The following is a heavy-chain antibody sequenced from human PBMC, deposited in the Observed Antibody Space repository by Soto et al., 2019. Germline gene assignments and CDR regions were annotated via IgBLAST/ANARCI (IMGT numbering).Heavy chain of an antibody. D-gene: IGHD1-26*01. J-gene: IGHJ3*02. CDR1: GLTFSGSA. CDR2: IRGKADNYAT. Sequence: EVQLVESGGGLVQPGGSLKLSCAASGLTFSGSATHWVRQASGRGLEWVGRIRGKADNYATAYAASVKGRFTISRDDSKNTAYLQMNSLKTEDTAVYYCTRWVVGAADAFDIWGQGTMVTVSS. V-gene: IGHV3-73*01. CDR3: TRWVVGAADAFDI.